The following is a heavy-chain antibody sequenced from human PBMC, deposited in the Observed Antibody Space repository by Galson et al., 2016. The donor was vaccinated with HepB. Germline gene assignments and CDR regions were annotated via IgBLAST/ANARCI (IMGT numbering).Heavy chain of an antibody. J-gene: IGHJ4*02. D-gene: IGHD1-26*01. V-gene: IGHV3-53*01. CDR1: GFTVSNNY. CDR2: IYSGGSS. Sequence: LRLSCAVSGFTVSNNYMAWVRQAPGKGLELVSLIYSGGSSYYADSVKGRFTTTRDNSNNTRYLQMDSLRTEDTAVYYCARPSSGIHNYWGQGTLVTAAS. CDR3: ARPSSGIHNY.